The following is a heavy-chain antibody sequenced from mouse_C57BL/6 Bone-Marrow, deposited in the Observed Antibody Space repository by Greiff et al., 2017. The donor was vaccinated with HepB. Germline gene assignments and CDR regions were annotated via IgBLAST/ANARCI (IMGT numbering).Heavy chain of an antibody. CDR1: GFTFSSYG. CDR3: ARQEITTVVARHFDY. CDR2: ISSGGSYT. D-gene: IGHD1-1*01. Sequence: EVKLMESGGDLVKPGGSLKLSCAASGFTFSSYGMSWVRQTPDKRLEWVATISSGGSYTYYPDSVKVRFTISRDNAKNTLYLQMNGMKSEDTAMYYSARQEITTVVARHFDYWGPGTTLTVSS. J-gene: IGHJ2*01. V-gene: IGHV5-6*01.